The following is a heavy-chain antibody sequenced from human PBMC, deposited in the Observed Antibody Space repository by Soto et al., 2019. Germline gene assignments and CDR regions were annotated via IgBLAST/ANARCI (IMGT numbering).Heavy chain of an antibody. CDR1: GFSSDDHG. J-gene: IGHJ6*02. Sequence: PGGSLRLSCTYSGFSSDDHGLAWVRQAPGKGLEWVGFTAGQSYGGITDYGASVKGRFTISRDDSKNVFYLHMNGPQAEDTATYFCSRDSDFYGLDTWGQGTTVTVSS. CDR3: SRDSDFYGLDT. V-gene: IGHV3-49*04. CDR2: TAGQSYGGIT.